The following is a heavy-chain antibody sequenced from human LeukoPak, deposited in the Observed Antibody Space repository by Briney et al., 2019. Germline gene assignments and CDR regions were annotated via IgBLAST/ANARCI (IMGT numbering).Heavy chain of an antibody. V-gene: IGHV4-59*08. CDR2: IFYNEGT. CDR3: ASWWSNWGEGTGFDP. D-gene: IGHD7-27*01. Sequence: SETLSLTCTVSSGSFRTYYWSWIRQPPGKGLEWIGYIFYNEGTSYNPSLKSRVTISVDTSNNQLSLKLSSVTAADTAVYYCASWWSNWGEGTGFDPWGQGTLVTVSS. CDR1: SGSFRTYY. J-gene: IGHJ5*02.